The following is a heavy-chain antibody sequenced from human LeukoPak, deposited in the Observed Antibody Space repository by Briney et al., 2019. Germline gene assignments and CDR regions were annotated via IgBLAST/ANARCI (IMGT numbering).Heavy chain of an antibody. CDR3: ARGAAYCSGGCCLDS. V-gene: IGHV4-59*01. CDR1: GGSISSYF. Sequence: PSETLSLTCTVSGGSISSYFWSWIRQPPAKGLEWIGYGYISGRANYNPSLKSRVTMAVDTSKNQFSLRLSSVTAADTAMYYCARGAAYCSGGCCLDSWGQGTLGTLSS. CDR2: GYISGRA. J-gene: IGHJ4*02. D-gene: IGHD2-15*01.